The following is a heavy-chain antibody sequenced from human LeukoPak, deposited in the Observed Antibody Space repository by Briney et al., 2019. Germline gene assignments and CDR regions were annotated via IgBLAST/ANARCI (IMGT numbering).Heavy chain of an antibody. CDR3: ARDVDTAMVLQLDY. CDR1: GFTFSSYS. D-gene: IGHD5-18*01. CDR2: ISSSSYI. Sequence: PGGSLRLSCAASGFTFSSYSMNWVRQAPGKGLEWVSSISSSSYIYYADSVKGRFTISRDNAKNSLYLQMNSLRAEDTAVYYCARDVDTAMVLQLDYWGQGTLVTVSS. V-gene: IGHV3-21*01. J-gene: IGHJ4*02.